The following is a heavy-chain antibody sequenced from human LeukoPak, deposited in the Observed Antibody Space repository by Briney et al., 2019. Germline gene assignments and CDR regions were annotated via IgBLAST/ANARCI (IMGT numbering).Heavy chain of an antibody. CDR2: IYYSGST. Sequence: SETLSLTCTVSGGSISSGGYYWSWIRQHPGTGLEWIGYIYYSGSTYYNPSLKSRVTISVDTSKNQFSLKLSSVTAADTAVYYCARDRIVVVPAAMDYYYGMDVWGQGTTVTVSS. J-gene: IGHJ6*02. V-gene: IGHV4-31*03. D-gene: IGHD2-2*01. CDR1: GGSISSGGYY. CDR3: ARDRIVVVPAAMDYYYGMDV.